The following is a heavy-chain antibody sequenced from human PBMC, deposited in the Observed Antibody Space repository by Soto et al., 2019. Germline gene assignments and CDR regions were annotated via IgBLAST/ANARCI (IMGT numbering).Heavy chain of an antibody. Sequence: QLQLQQWGAGLVKPSETLSLSSAVYGQSFSGHSWAWIRQHPGKGLEWIGEINESGSTYYNPSLKSRVTISTDTSKNQFSLKLSSVSAAETAAYFCARGSGIVALPGELEDVKYDYWGQGTLVNVSS. J-gene: IGHJ4*02. CDR1: GQSFSGHS. V-gene: IGHV4-34*01. D-gene: IGHD1-1*01. CDR2: INESGST. CDR3: ARGSGIVALPGELEDVKYDY.